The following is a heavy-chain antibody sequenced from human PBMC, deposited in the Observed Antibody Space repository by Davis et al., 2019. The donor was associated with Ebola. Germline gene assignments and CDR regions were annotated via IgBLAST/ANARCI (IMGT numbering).Heavy chain of an antibody. CDR3: AKDPGRSPQSPLDY. CDR2: ISGSDAGT. Sequence: GESLKISCAASGFTFSDYYMSWIRQAPGKGLNWVSTISGSDAGTYYADSVKGRFTISRDNSKNMLYLQMNSLRAEDTAVYYCAKDPGRSPQSPLDYWGQGTLVTVSS. CDR1: GFTFSDYY. V-gene: IGHV3-23*01. J-gene: IGHJ4*02.